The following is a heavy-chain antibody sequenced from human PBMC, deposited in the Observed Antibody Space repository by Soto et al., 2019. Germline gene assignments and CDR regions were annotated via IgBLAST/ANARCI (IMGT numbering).Heavy chain of an antibody. CDR2: IQSKTDGATT. CDR1: GFTFTNAW. Sequence: EVHLLESGGGLVKPGGSLRLSCAASGFTFTNAWMTWIRQVPGKGLVWVGRIQSKTDGATTDQAAHVKGRFTISRDVSKNTLYLDMNSLKTEDTALYYCATSNYYESGTYPQAPFDYWGPGTLVTVSS. V-gene: IGHV3-15*07. CDR3: ATSNYYESGTYPQAPFDY. J-gene: IGHJ4*02. D-gene: IGHD3-10*01.